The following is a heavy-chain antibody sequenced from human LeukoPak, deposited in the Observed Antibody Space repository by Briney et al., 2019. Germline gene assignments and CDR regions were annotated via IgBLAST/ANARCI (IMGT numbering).Heavy chain of an antibody. CDR3: ARGGGWFDP. Sequence: SETLSLTCTVSGCTVISYYWSWIRQAPGEELEWIGYIYYTGTTNYNPSLKSRVTMSIDRSNHEFSLKVRSVTAADTAVYYCARGGGWFDPWGQGTLVSVSS. CDR1: GCTVISYY. CDR2: IYYTGTT. J-gene: IGHJ5*02. D-gene: IGHD3-10*01. V-gene: IGHV4-59*02.